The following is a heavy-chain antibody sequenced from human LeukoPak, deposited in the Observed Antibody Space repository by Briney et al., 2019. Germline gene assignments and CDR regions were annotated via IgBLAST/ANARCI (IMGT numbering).Heavy chain of an antibody. CDR2: IYTSGST. CDR1: GGSISSGSYY. D-gene: IGHD4-17*01. V-gene: IGHV4-61*02. Sequence: SQTLSLTCTVSGGSISSGSYYWSWIRQPAGKGLEWIGRIYTSGSTNYNPSLKSRVTISVDTSKNQFSLKLSSVTAADTAVCYCARVYGDYVDYWGQGTLVTVSS. J-gene: IGHJ4*02. CDR3: ARVYGDYVDY.